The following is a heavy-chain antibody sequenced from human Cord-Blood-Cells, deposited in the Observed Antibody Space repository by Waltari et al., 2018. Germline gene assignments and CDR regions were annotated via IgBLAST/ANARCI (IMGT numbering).Heavy chain of an antibody. J-gene: IGHJ4*02. Sequence: QVQLQQWGAGLLKPSETLSLTCPVYGGSCSGYSWRWIRQPPGKGLEWIGEINHSGSTNYNPSLKSRVTISVDTSKNQFSLKLSSVTAADTAVYYCARGEGLTGYYDYWGQGTLVTVSS. CDR2: INHSGST. CDR3: ARGEGLTGYYDY. D-gene: IGHD3-9*01. V-gene: IGHV4-34*01. CDR1: GGSCSGYS.